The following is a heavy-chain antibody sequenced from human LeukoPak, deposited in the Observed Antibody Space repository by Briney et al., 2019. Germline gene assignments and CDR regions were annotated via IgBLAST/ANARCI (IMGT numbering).Heavy chain of an antibody. D-gene: IGHD4-17*01. CDR1: GGSISRDY. Sequence: SETLSLTCSVFGGSISRDYWGWIRQPPGKGLEWIGYMYYSGSTNFNPSLKTRVTISVDTSKNHFSLKMSSVTAVDTAVYYCARGSLGDYGNWFDLWGQGTLVTVSS. CDR2: MYYSGST. V-gene: IGHV4-59*01. J-gene: IGHJ5*02. CDR3: ARGSLGDYGNWFDL.